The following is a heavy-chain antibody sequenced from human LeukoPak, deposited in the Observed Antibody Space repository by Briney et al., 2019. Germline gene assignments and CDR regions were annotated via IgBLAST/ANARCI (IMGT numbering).Heavy chain of an antibody. CDR3: ATPYCSSISCLDVFNM. V-gene: IGHV4-31*01. D-gene: IGHD2-2*01. Sequence: PSETLSLTCSVSGVSVSDGRYYWTSIRQHPGKGLEWIAYKHYSGSAKNNPSLKRPLTISIDTSKKQFYLHLISVTDTDTATYYCATPYCSSISCLDVFNMWGQGTRVTVSS. J-gene: IGHJ3*02. CDR1: GVSVSDGRYY. CDR2: KHYSGSA.